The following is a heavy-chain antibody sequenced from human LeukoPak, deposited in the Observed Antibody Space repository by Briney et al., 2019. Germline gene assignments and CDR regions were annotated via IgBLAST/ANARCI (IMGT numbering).Heavy chain of an antibody. V-gene: IGHV4-31*03. Sequence: SETLSLTCTVSGASFNSDDQYWNWIRQSPGKGLEWIGSIHPSGMLYNNPSLESRVTMSRDTSKNQFSLNLNSVTAADTAVYFCSRGLDSRKLGYWGQGTLVSVSS. D-gene: IGHD3-22*01. CDR1: GASFNSDDQY. CDR3: SRGLDSRKLGY. J-gene: IGHJ4*02. CDR2: IHPSGML.